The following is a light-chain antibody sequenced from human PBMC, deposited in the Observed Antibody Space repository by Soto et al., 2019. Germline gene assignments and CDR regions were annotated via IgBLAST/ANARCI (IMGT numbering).Light chain of an antibody. J-gene: IGLJ2*01. CDR3: GTWDSGLSVVV. Sequence: QSVLTQPPSVSAAPGQKVTLSCSGSSSNIGNNYVSWYQQLPGTAPKLLMYENNKRPSGIPDRFSGSKSGTSATLGITGLQTGDEADYYCGTWDSGLSVVVFGGGTKLTVL. CDR1: SSNIGNNY. CDR2: ENN. V-gene: IGLV1-51*02.